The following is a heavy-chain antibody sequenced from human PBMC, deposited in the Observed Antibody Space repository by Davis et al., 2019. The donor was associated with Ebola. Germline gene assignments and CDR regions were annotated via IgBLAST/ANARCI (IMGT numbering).Heavy chain of an antibody. D-gene: IGHD6-19*01. CDR2: INAGNGNT. V-gene: IGHV1-3*01. CDR3: ARDSSGWNWFDP. Sequence: ASVKVSCKASGYTFSNYFVQWVRQAPGQGLEWMGWINAGNGNTKYSQKFQGRVTITRDTSASTAYMELSSLRSEDTAVYYCARDSSGWNWFDPWGQGTLVTVSS. CDR1: GYTFSNYF. J-gene: IGHJ5*02.